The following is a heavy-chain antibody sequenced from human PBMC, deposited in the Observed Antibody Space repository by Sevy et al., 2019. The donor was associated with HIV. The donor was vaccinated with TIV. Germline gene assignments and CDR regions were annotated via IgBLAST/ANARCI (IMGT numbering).Heavy chain of an antibody. D-gene: IGHD3-10*01. V-gene: IGHV3-30*18. J-gene: IGHJ4*02. CDR2: ISYDEAHK. CDR3: AKDYSAGITMVRGAYRARGDNFDY. CDR1: GFTFITSG. Sequence: GGSLRLSCVTSGFTFITSGMHWVRQSPGKGLEWVAVISYDEAHKNYADSVKGRFSISKDNSKNTLYLKMSSLRTEDTAVYYCAKDYSAGITMVRGAYRARGDNFDYWGQGTQVTVSS.